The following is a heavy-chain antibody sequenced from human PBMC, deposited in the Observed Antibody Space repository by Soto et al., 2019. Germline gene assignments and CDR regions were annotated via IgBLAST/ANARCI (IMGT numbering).Heavy chain of an antibody. CDR1: GGSISSGGYS. CDR2: IYHSGST. V-gene: IGHV4-30-2*01. J-gene: IGHJ6*02. D-gene: IGHD4-4*01. Sequence: QLQLQESGSGLVKPSQTLSLTCAVSGGSISSGGYSWSWIRQPPGKGLEWIGYIYHSGSTYYNPSLKSRVTISVDRSKNQFSLKLSSVTAADTAVYYCARGSTVTPDPYYYYYGMDVWGQGTTVTVSS. CDR3: ARGSTVTPDPYYYYYGMDV.